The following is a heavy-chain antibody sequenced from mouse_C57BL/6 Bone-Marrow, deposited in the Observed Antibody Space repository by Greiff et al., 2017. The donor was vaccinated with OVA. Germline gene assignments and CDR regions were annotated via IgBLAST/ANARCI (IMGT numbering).Heavy chain of an antibody. J-gene: IGHJ2*01. Sequence: QVQLQQSGAELVKPGASVKISCKASGYAFSSYWMNWVKQRPGKGLEWIGQIYPGDGDTNYNGKFKGKATLTADKSSSTAYMQLSSLTSEDSAVYFCARDGTTAPLDYWGQGTTLTVSS. CDR1: GYAFSSYW. D-gene: IGHD1-2*01. V-gene: IGHV1-80*01. CDR2: IYPGDGDT. CDR3: ARDGTTAPLDY.